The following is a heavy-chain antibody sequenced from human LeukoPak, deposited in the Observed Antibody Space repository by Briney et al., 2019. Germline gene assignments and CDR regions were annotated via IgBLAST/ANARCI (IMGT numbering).Heavy chain of an antibody. CDR2: INHSGST. Sequence: SETLSLTCAVYGGSFSGYYWSWIRQPPGKGLEWIGEINHSGSTNYNPSLKGRVTISVDTSKNQFSLKLSSVTAADTAVYYCARARYCSSTSCYALYYYYYYMDVWGKGTTVTVSS. CDR3: ARARYCSSTSCYALYYYYYYMDV. V-gene: IGHV4-34*01. J-gene: IGHJ6*03. CDR1: GGSFSGYY. D-gene: IGHD2-2*01.